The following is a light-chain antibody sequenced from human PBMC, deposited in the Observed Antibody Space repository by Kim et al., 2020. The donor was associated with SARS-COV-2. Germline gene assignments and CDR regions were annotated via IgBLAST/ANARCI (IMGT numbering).Light chain of an antibody. CDR1: SGGDGSND. V-gene: IGLV6-57*02. CDR2: KDN. J-gene: IGLJ3*02. Sequence: TLTNPGTSSSGGDGSNDVQWNQQRPGSAPTTVIDKDNQSPCGVADRFSGSIDSSSNSASLTISGLKTEDEADYYCQSYDSSDHWVFGGGTQLTVL. CDR3: QSYDSSDHWV.